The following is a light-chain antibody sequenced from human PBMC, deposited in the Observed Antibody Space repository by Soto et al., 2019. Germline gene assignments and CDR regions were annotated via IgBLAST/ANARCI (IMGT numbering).Light chain of an antibody. CDR2: GAS. CDR3: QQYGSSPYT. J-gene: IGKJ2*01. CDR1: QSVSSSY. Sequence: EIALTQSPGTLSLSPGERATLSCRASQSVSSSYLAWYQQKPGQAPRLLIYGASSRATGIPDRFSGSGSGTDFTLTISTLEPEDFAVYYCQQYGSSPYTFGQGTKLDIK. V-gene: IGKV3-20*01.